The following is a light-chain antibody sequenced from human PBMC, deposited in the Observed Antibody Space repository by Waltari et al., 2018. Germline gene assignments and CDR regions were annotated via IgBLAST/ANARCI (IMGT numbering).Light chain of an antibody. Sequence: QSALTQPRSVSGSPGQSVTISCTGTSRDVGGYHYVSWFQQHPGKVPKLLIYDVSERPSDVPDRFSGSKSANTASLTISGLQTEDGADYYCCSFAGSYTFVFGTGTRVTVL. V-gene: IGLV2-11*01. CDR1: SRDVGGYHY. CDR2: DVS. CDR3: CSFAGSYTFV. J-gene: IGLJ1*01.